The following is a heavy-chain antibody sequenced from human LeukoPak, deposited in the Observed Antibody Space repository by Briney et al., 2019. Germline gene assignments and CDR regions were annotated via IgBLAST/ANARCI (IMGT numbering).Heavy chain of an antibody. CDR1: GGSISSSSYY. V-gene: IGHV4-39*01. J-gene: IGHJ2*01. CDR2: IYYSGST. D-gene: IGHD6-19*01. CDR3: ARQWGAVAGTEFQYFDL. Sequence: SETLSLTCTVSGGSISSSSYYWGWIRQPPGKGLEWIGSIYYSGSTYYNPSLKSRVTISVDTSKNQFSLKLGSVTAADTAVYYCARQWGAVAGTEFQYFDLWGRGTLVTVSS.